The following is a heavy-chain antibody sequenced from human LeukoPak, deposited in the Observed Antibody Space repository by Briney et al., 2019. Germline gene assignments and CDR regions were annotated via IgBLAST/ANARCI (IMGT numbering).Heavy chain of an antibody. CDR3: AREHMITFGGVIVIPPFDY. V-gene: IGHV1-2*06. D-gene: IGHD3-16*02. J-gene: IGHJ4*02. Sequence: GASVKVSCKAPGYTFTGYYMHWVRQAPGQGLEWMGRINPNSGGTNYAQKFQGRVTMTRDTSISTAYMELSRLRSDDTAVYYCAREHMITFGGVIVIPPFDYWGQGTLVTVSS. CDR2: INPNSGGT. CDR1: GYTFTGYY.